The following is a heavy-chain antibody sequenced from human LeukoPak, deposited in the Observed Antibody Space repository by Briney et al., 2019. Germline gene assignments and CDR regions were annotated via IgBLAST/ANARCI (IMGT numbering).Heavy chain of an antibody. V-gene: IGHV5-51*01. CDR1: GYSFTSYW. J-gene: IGHJ1*01. CDR3: ARRGQQLEYFQH. CDR2: IYPGDSDT. Sequence: GESMKISCKGSGYSFTSYWIGWVRQMPGKGLEWMGIIYPGDSDTRYSPSFQGQVTISADKSINITYLQWSSLKTSDTAMYYCARRGQQLEYFQHWGQGTLVTVSS. D-gene: IGHD6-13*01.